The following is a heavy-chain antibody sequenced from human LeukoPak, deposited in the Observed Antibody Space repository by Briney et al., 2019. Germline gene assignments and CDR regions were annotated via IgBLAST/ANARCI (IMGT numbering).Heavy chain of an antibody. Sequence: PGGSLRLSCAASGFTFSSYWMHWVRQGPGKGLVWVSRINSVGSTTIYADSVKGRFTISRDNAKNTLYLQMNSLRAEDTAVYYCARVAAPGVYFDYWGRGTLVTVSS. V-gene: IGHV3-74*01. CDR1: GFTFSSYW. CDR3: ARVAAPGVYFDY. J-gene: IGHJ4*02. CDR2: INSVGSTT. D-gene: IGHD2-15*01.